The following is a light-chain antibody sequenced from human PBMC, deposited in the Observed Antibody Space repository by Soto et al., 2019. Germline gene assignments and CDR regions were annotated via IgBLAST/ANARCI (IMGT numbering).Light chain of an antibody. CDR2: DAS. Sequence: EIVLTQSPANLSLSPGERATLSCRASQSVRTSLAWYQPQPGQAPRLLIYDASNSATGIPARFSGSGSGTDFTITISSLQPKDFAVYYCQQRSNWPGTFGQGTKVEIK. V-gene: IGKV3-11*01. CDR1: QSVRTS. J-gene: IGKJ1*01. CDR3: QQRSNWPGT.